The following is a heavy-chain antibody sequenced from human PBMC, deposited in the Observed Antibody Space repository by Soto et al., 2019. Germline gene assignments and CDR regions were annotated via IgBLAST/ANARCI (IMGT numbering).Heavy chain of an antibody. D-gene: IGHD3-3*01. V-gene: IGHV4-39*01. CDR2: IYYSGST. Sequence: QLQLQESGPGLVKPSETLSLTCTVSGGSISSSSYYWGWIRQPPGKGLEWIGSIYYSGSTYYNPSLKSRVTISVDTSKNQCSLKLRSVTAGDTAVYYCARRGYYDFWSGYFDAFDIWVQGTMVTVSS. CDR1: GGSISSSSYY. CDR3: ARRGYYDFWSGYFDAFDI. J-gene: IGHJ3*02.